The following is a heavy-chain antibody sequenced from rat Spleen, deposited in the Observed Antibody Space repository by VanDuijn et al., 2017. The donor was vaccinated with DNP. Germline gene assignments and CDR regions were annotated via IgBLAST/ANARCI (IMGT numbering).Heavy chain of an antibody. V-gene: IGHV5-7*01. J-gene: IGHJ2*01. Sequence: EVQLVESGGGLVQPGRSLKISCAASGFTFSDYNMAWVRQAPKKGLEWVATISYDGSSTYYRDSVKGRFTISRDNAKSTIRLQLDSLRSEDTATYYCVRWNSGHFDYWGQGVMVTVSS. D-gene: IGHD4-3*01. CDR2: ISYDGSST. CDR3: VRWNSGHFDY. CDR1: GFTFSDYN.